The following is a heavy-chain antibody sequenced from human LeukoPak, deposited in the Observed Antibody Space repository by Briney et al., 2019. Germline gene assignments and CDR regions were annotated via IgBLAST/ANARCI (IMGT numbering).Heavy chain of an antibody. V-gene: IGHV4-34*01. CDR3: ASGIAAAGTMGSDYFDS. D-gene: IGHD6-13*01. Sequence: PSETLSLTCDVYGGSFSGYYWSWIRQPPGKGLEWIGESNQGGSTNYNASLKSRVTISVDTSKNQFSLKLSSVTAADTAVYYCASGIAAAGTMGSDYFDSWGQGTLVTVSA. CDR2: SNQGGST. CDR1: GGSFSGYY. J-gene: IGHJ4*02.